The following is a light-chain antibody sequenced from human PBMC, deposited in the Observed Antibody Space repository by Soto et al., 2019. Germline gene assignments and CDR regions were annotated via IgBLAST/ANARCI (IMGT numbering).Light chain of an antibody. J-gene: IGKJ5*01. V-gene: IGKV3-15*01. CDR3: QQYNNWPPIT. Sequence: EIVMTQSPATLSASPGERATLSCRASQSVSSNLAWYQQKPGQAPRLLIYGASTRATGIPARFSGSGSGTEFTLTISSLQSEDFAVYSCQQYNNWPPITFGQGTRLEIK. CDR2: GAS. CDR1: QSVSSN.